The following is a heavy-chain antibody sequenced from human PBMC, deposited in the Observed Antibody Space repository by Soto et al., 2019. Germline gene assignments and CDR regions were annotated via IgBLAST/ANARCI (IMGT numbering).Heavy chain of an antibody. J-gene: IGHJ6*02. CDR1: GFSFRNAW. CDR3: TTDLQAYCDGATCYAGNYYYDDMDV. V-gene: IGHV3-15*01. CDR2: IKSQGDGGTR. Sequence: GGSLRLSCAASGFSFRNAWMSWVRQAPGKGLEWVGHIKSQGDGGTRDYAAPVKGRFTISRDDSKNTLFLQMNSLKNEDTAVYFCTTDLQAYCDGATCYAGNYYYDDMDVWGQGTTVTVSS. D-gene: IGHD2-21*01.